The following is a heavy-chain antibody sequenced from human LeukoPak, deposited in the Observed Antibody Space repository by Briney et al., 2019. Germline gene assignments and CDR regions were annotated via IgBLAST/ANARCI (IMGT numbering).Heavy chain of an antibody. J-gene: IGHJ3*02. CDR2: IIPIFGTA. CDR1: GGTFSSYA. Sequence: GASVKVSCKASGGTFSSYAISWVRQAPGQGLEWMGGIIPIFGTANYAQKFQGRVTITADKSTSTAYMELSSLRSEDTAVYYCASTMVRGVSHAFDIWGQGTMVTVSS. V-gene: IGHV1-69*06. CDR3: ASTMVRGVSHAFDI. D-gene: IGHD3-10*01.